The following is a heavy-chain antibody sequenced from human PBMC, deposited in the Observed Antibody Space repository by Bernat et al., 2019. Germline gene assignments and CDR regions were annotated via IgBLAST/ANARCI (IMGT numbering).Heavy chain of an antibody. Sequence: QVQLQESGPGLVKPSQTLSLTCTVSGGSISSGDYYWSWIRQPPGKGLEWLGYIYYSGSTYYNPSLKSRVTISVDTSKNQFSLKLSSVTAADTAVYYCARGGYYGSGSYSGLDYWGQGTLVTVSS. V-gene: IGHV4-30-4*01. CDR1: GGSISSGDYY. CDR3: ARGGYYGSGSYSGLDY. J-gene: IGHJ4*02. D-gene: IGHD3-10*01. CDR2: IYYSGST.